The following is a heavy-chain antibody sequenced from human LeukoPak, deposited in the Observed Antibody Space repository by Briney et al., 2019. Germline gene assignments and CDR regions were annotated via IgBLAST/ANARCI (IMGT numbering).Heavy chain of an antibody. Sequence: PSETLSLTCTVSGGSLSSYYWSWIRQPPGKGLEWIGYIYYSETNYNPSLKSRVTILLDMSKNQFSLKLSSVTAVDTAVYYCARVGYSSEADYWGQGTLVTVSS. CDR3: ARVGYSSEADY. CDR1: GGSLSSYY. V-gene: IGHV4-59*01. J-gene: IGHJ4*02. D-gene: IGHD6-19*01. CDR2: IYYSET.